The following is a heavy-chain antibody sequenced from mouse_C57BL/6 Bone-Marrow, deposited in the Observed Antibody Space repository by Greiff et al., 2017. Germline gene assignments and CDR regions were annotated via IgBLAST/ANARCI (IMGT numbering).Heavy chain of an antibody. CDR2: ISDGGSYT. V-gene: IGHV5-4*01. J-gene: IGHJ3*01. CDR3: AREPWFAY. Sequence: EVHLVESGGGLVKPGGSLKLSCAASGFTFSSYAMSWVRQTPEKRLEWVATISDGGSYTYYPDNVKGRFTISRDNAKNNLYLQMSHLKSEDTAMYYCAREPWFAYWGQGTLVTVSA. CDR1: GFTFSSYA.